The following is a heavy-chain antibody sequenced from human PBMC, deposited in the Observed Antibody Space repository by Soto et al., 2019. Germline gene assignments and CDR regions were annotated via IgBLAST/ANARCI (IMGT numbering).Heavy chain of an antibody. CDR2: INDIGNT. Sequence: SETLSLTCTVSGGSISTNYWNWVRQPPGKTLEWITYINDIGNTNYKPSLKSRSTISVDTSKNQFSLELSSVTAADTAVYFCARMERSTVGMSFYYFDSWGQGTLVTVSS. V-gene: IGHV4-59*01. CDR1: GGSISTNY. CDR3: ARMERSTVGMSFYYFDS. J-gene: IGHJ4*02. D-gene: IGHD4-4*01.